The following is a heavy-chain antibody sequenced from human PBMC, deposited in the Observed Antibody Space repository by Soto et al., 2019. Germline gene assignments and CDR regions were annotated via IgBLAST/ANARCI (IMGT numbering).Heavy chain of an antibody. CDR2: IYNSRAT. CDR1: GGSISRGAYY. D-gene: IGHD4-17*01. CDR3: ARGMVQEGDYGEIYYYYTMDV. J-gene: IGHJ6*02. Sequence: SETLSLTCSVSGGSISRGAYYWTGIRHRPGEGLEWLGNIYNSRATYYNPSLQSRLTIAVDTPKNQLSLKMSSVTAADTAVYYCARGMVQEGDYGEIYYYYTMDVWGQGTTVTVSS. V-gene: IGHV4-31*02.